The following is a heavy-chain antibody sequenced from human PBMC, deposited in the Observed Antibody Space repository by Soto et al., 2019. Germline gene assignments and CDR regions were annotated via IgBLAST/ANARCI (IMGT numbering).Heavy chain of an antibody. D-gene: IGHD4-4*01. Sequence: SETLSLTCTVSGGSISNYYWSWIRQPPGKGLEWIGYTYYSGSTNYNPSLKSQVTISVDTSKNQFSLKLSSVTAADTAVYYCARGYRSLDYWGQGTLVTVSS. CDR2: TYYSGST. J-gene: IGHJ4*02. CDR3: ARGYRSLDY. V-gene: IGHV4-59*01. CDR1: GGSISNYY.